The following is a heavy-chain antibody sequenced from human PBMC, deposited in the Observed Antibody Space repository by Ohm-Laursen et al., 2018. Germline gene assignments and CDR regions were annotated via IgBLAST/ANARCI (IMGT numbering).Heavy chain of an antibody. V-gene: IGHV4-59*01. CDR3: ARGNGPFTY. D-gene: IGHD2-21*01. CDR1: GGSMEPYY. J-gene: IGHJ4*02. Sequence: TLSLTCIVSGGSMEPYYWSWIRQPPGKPLEWIGYIFYSGTTSYNPSLKSRATISADTSKNQFSLKLSAVTATDTAIYYCARGNGPFTYWGQGVLVPVSS. CDR2: IFYSGTT.